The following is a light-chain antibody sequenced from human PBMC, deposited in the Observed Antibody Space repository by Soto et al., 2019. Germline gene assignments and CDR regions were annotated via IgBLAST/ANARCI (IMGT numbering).Light chain of an antibody. CDR2: DMS. CDR1: SNAVGGYTY. J-gene: IGLJ3*02. CDR3: CSYAGSRV. Sequence: QSALTQPRSVSGSPGQSVTISCTGSSNAVGGYTYISWYQQHPGKAPKLIIYDMSKRPSGVPDRFSGSESGNTASLTISGLQAEDEADYYCCSYAGSRVFGGGTKVTVL. V-gene: IGLV2-11*01.